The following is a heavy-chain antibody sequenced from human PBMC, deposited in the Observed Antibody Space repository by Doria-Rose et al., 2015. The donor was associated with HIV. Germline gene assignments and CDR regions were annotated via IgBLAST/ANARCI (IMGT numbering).Heavy chain of an antibody. CDR2: INHSGST. V-gene: IGHV4-34*01. J-gene: IGHJ6*02. D-gene: IGHD1-1*01. CDR1: GGSFSGYY. Sequence: QVQLQESGAGLVKPSEAPSLTCAVFGGSFSGYYWSWIRQPPGKGLEWIGEINHSGSTNYKTSLKSRVTISLDTSKSLFSLKLSSVTAADTAVYYCARGLLRGGWNDVDYYYGMDVWGQGTTVTVSS. CDR3: ARGLLRGGWNDVDYYYGMDV.